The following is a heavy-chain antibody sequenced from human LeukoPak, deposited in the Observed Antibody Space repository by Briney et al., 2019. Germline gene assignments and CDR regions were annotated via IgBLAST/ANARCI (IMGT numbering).Heavy chain of an antibody. J-gene: IGHJ6*03. Sequence: PSETLSLTCAVSGGSISTYNWWSWVRQPPGKGLEWIGEIFYSGSINYNPSLKSRVTISVDTSKNQFSLKLSSVTAADTAVYYCARHTRGTRAYMDVWGKGTTVTISS. D-gene: IGHD1-7*01. V-gene: IGHV4-4*02. CDR3: ARHTRGTRAYMDV. CDR1: GGSISTYNW. CDR2: IFYSGSI.